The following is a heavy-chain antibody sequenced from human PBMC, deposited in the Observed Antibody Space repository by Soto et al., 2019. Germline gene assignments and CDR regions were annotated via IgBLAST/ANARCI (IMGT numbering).Heavy chain of an antibody. CDR3: TKPPLDLGYSSSWQPSDY. CDR2: IKSKTDGGTT. J-gene: IGHJ4*02. V-gene: IGHV3-15*07. D-gene: IGHD6-13*01. CDR1: GFTFSNAW. Sequence: GGSLRLSCAASGFTFSNAWMNWVRQAPGKGLEWVGHIKSKTDGGTTDYAAPVKGRFTISRDDSKNTLYLQMNSLKTEDTAVYYCTKPPLDLGYSSSWQPSDYWGQGTLVTVSS.